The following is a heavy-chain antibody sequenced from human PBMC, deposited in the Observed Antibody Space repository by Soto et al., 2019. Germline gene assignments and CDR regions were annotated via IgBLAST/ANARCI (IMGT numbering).Heavy chain of an antibody. Sequence: EVQLVESGVGLVQPGGSLRLSCAASGFTFSSYWMSWVRQAPGKGLEWVANIKQDGSEKYYVDSVKGRFTISRDNAKNSLYLQMNSLRAEDTAVYYCARDRRGYSYGYYYYGMDVWGQGTTVTVSS. CDR3: ARDRRGYSYGYYYYGMDV. D-gene: IGHD5-18*01. V-gene: IGHV3-7*01. CDR1: GFTFSSYW. J-gene: IGHJ6*02. CDR2: IKQDGSEK.